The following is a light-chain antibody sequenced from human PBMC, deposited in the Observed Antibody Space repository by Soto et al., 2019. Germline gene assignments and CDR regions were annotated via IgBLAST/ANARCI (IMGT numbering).Light chain of an antibody. Sequence: DIQMTQSPSSLSASVGDRVTITCRASQSISSYLNWYQQKPGKAPKLLIYAASSLQSGVPSRFSGSGFGTDFTLTISSLQPEDFGTYYCQQSYSTPLTFGGGTKVDIK. CDR3: QQSYSTPLT. J-gene: IGKJ4*01. CDR1: QSISSY. CDR2: AAS. V-gene: IGKV1-39*01.